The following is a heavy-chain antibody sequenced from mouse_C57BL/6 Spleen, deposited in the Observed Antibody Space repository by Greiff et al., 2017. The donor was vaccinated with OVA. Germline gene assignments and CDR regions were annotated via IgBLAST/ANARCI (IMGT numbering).Heavy chain of an antibody. CDR1: GFTFSNYW. V-gene: IGHV6-3*01. D-gene: IGHD2-3*01. CDR2: IRLKSDNYAT. J-gene: IGHJ4*01. CDR3: TLYDGYSYAMDY. Sequence: EVHLVESGGGLVQPGGSMKLSCVASGFTFSNYWMNWVRQSPEKGLEWVAQIRLKSDNYATHYAESVKGRFTISRDDSKSSVYLQMNNLRAEDTGIYYCTLYDGYSYAMDYWGQGTSVTVSS.